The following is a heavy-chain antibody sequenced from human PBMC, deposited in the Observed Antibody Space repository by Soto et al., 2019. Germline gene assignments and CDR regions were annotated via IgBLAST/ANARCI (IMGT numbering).Heavy chain of an antibody. D-gene: IGHD3-10*01. Sequence: GGSLRLSCVVSGFTFSRYNMNWVRQAPGKGPECVSSISASGADTTYAESVKGRFTVSRVNAKNSLFLQMNSLRVEDTALYYCVREGITGDTSGWFVYWGQGTQVTVSS. CDR3: VREGITGDTSGWFVY. CDR2: ISASGADT. CDR1: GFTFSRYN. V-gene: IGHV3-21*04. J-gene: IGHJ5*01.